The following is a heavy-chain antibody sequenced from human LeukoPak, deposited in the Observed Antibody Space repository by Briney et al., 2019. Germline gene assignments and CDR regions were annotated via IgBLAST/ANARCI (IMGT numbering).Heavy chain of an antibody. J-gene: IGHJ4*02. CDR1: GFSFSNFG. CDR2: IRSDGSSK. D-gene: IGHD4-17*01. CDR3: AKWSGDFPSYYLDY. V-gene: IGHV3-30*02. Sequence: PGGSLRLSCAASGFSFSNFGLHWVRQAPGKGLERVALIRSDGSSKNYADSVKGRFTISRDASKNTVFLQMNSLRADDTAVYFCAKWSGDFPSYYLDYWGQGTLVTVSS.